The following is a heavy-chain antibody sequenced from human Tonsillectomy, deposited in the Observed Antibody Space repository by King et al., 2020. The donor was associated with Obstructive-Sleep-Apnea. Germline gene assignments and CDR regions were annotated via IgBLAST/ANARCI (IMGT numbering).Heavy chain of an antibody. J-gene: IGHJ4*02. CDR1: GGSVSSNNYY. Sequence: LQLQESGPGLVKPAETLSLTCTVSGGSVSSNNYYWGWIRQPPVKGLEWIATIYYTGTTYYNPSLKSRVTMSVDTSKNQFSLRLSSVTAADTALYFCARAHPYGPLYYVDSWGQGILVTVSS. CDR3: ARAHPYGPLYYVDS. CDR2: IYYTGTT. D-gene: IGHD3-10*01. V-gene: IGHV4-39*02.